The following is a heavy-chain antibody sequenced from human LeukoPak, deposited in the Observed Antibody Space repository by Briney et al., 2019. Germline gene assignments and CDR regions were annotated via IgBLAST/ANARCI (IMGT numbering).Heavy chain of an antibody. CDR2: VSASGGTT. D-gene: IGHD2-2*01. J-gene: IGHJ3*02. Sequence: GGSLRLSCTASGFTFSSYAMSWVRQAPGKGLEWVSAVSASGGTTYYADSVKGRFTISRDNSKNTLYLQMNSLRAEDTAVYYCAKGFIGVVVPAAICDAFDIWGQGTMVTVSS. CDR1: GFTFSSYA. CDR3: AKGFIGVVVPAAICDAFDI. V-gene: IGHV3-23*01.